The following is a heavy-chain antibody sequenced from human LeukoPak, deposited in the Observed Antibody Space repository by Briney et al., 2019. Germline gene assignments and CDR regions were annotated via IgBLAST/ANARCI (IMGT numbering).Heavy chain of an antibody. CDR1: RFTFSNYA. J-gene: IGHJ4*02. Sequence: GGSLRLSCAASRFTFSNYAMSRVRQAPGKGLEWVSAISGSGGSTYYADSVKGRFIISRDNSKNTLYLQMNSLRAEDTAVYYCAKDRIAAAGEYDYWGQGTLVTVSS. CDR3: AKDRIAAAGEYDY. D-gene: IGHD6-13*01. CDR2: ISGSGGST. V-gene: IGHV3-23*01.